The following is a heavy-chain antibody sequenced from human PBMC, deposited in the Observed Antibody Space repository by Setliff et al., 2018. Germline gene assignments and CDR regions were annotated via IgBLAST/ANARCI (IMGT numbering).Heavy chain of an antibody. D-gene: IGHD5-18*01. V-gene: IGHV3-23*01. CDR3: AKAPRGYTYGYLFDY. Sequence: GGSLRLSCAASGFTFSSYAMSWVRPAPGKGLEWVSAISGGGGSTYYADSVKGRFTISRDTSKNTLYLQMNSLRAEDTAVYYCAKAPRGYTYGYLFDYWGQGTLVTVSS. J-gene: IGHJ4*02. CDR2: ISGGGGST. CDR1: GFTFSSYA.